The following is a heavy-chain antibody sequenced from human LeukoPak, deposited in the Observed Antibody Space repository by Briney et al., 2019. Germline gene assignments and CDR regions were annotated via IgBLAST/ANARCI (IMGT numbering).Heavy chain of an antibody. V-gene: IGHV3-23*01. CDR3: AKDLEMATMGFFDY. Sequence: PGGSLRLSCAASGFTFSSYSMNWVRQAPGKGLEWVSAISGSGGSTYYADSVKGRFTISRDNSKNTLYLQMNSLRAEDTAVYYCAKDLEMATMGFFDYWGQGTLVTVSS. CDR2: ISGSGGST. D-gene: IGHD5-24*01. CDR1: GFTFSSYS. J-gene: IGHJ4*02.